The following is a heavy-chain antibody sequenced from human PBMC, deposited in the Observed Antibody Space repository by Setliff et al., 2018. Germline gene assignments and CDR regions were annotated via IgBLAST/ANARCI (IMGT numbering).Heavy chain of an antibody. V-gene: IGHV3-15*01. J-gene: IGHJ6*02. CDR3: TTDAVVRYFDWLLSSGGMDV. D-gene: IGHD3-9*01. Sequence: GGSLRLSCAASGFTFSNAWMSWVRQAPGKGLEWVGRIKSKTDGGTTDYAAPVKGRFTISRDDSKNTLYLQMNSLKTEDTAVYHCTTDAVVRYFDWLLSSGGMDVWGQGTTVTVSS. CDR2: IKSKTDGGTT. CDR1: GFTFSNAW.